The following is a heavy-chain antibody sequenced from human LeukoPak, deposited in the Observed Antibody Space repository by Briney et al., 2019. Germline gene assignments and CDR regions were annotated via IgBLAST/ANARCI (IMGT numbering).Heavy chain of an antibody. Sequence: SETLSLTCTGSGGSISSYYWSWIRQPPGKGLEWIWYIYYSGSTNYNPSLKSRVTISVDTSKNQFSLKLSSVTAADTAVYYCARHAKGVFDPWRQGTLVTVSS. CDR3: ARHAKGVFDP. CDR1: GGSISSYY. D-gene: IGHD4/OR15-4a*01. CDR2: IYYSGST. V-gene: IGHV4-59*08. J-gene: IGHJ5*02.